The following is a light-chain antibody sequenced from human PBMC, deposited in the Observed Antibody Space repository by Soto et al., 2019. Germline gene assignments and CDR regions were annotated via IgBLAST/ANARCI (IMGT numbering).Light chain of an antibody. V-gene: IGKV3-11*01. Sequence: EIVLTQSPGTLSLSPGERATLSCRASRSVDSSYLAWYQQRPGQAPRLLIYDASNRATGIPARFSGSGSGTDFTLTISSLEPEDFAIYYCQQYNNWPLTFGQGTRLEIK. CDR3: QQYNNWPLT. CDR1: RSVDSSY. CDR2: DAS. J-gene: IGKJ5*01.